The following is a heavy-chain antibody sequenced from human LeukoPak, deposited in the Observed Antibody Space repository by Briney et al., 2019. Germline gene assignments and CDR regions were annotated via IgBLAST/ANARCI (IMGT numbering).Heavy chain of an antibody. J-gene: IGHJ6*02. Sequence: SETLSLTCTVSGGSISSSSYYWDWIRQPPGKGLEWIGSINYSGSTYYNPSLKSRVTMSVDTSKNQFSLKLSSVTAADTAVYYCTRAPGSGSYYNLYYYYGMDVWGQGTTVTVSS. CDR2: INYSGST. D-gene: IGHD3-10*01. CDR3: TRAPGSGSYYNLYYYYGMDV. CDR1: GGSISSSSYY. V-gene: IGHV4-39*07.